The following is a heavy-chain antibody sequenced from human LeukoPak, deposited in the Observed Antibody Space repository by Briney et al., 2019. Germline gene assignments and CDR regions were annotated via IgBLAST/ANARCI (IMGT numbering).Heavy chain of an antibody. Sequence: GRSLRLSCAASGFXFSSYAMHWVRQAPGKGLEWVALISYHGSNTYYADSVKGRVTITRDNSKNTLYLQMSSLRAEDTAMYYCANSQGGLGYCGSSSCYDAFENWGQGTGVTVSS. D-gene: IGHD2-2*01. V-gene: IGHV3-30-3*01. CDR3: ANSQGGLGYCGSSSCYDAFEN. CDR2: ISYHGSNT. CDR1: GFXFSSYA. J-gene: IGHJ4*02.